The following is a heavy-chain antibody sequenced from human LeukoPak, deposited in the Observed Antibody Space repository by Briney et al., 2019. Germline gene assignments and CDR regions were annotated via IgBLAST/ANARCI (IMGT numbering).Heavy chain of an antibody. CDR2: IYYSGST. CDR1: GGSISSGGYY. J-gene: IGHJ5*02. CDR3: GRAFRSRGTPSGLPDFDP. Sequence: PSQTLSLTCTVSGGSISSGGYYWSWIRQHPGKGLEWIGYIYYSGSTYYNPSLKSRVTISVDTSKNQFSLRLSSVTAADTAVYSCGRAFRSRGTPSGLPDFDPGGKEPLVT. D-gene: IGHD3-22*01. V-gene: IGHV4-31*03.